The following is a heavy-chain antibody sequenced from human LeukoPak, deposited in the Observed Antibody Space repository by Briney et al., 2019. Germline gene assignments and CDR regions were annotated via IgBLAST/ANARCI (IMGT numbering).Heavy chain of an antibody. CDR2: ILHDGSNR. D-gene: IGHD5-12*01. CDR1: GFTFSSYT. J-gene: IGHJ4*02. CDR3: ARVGRVWQPLGYFFDY. V-gene: IGHV3-30*01. Sequence: PGRSLRLSCAASGFTFSSYTMHWVRQAPGKGLEWVALILHDGSNRYYSDSVKGRSTISRDDSKSTLYLQMNSLRVEDTAVHYCARVGRVWQPLGYFFDYWGQGTLVTVSS.